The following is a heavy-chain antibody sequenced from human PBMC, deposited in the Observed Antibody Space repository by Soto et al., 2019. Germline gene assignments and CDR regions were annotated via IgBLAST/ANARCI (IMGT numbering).Heavy chain of an antibody. Sequence: QLQLQESGSGLVKPSQTLSLTCAVSGGSISRGGYSWSWIRQPPGKGLEWIGYIYHSGSTYYNPSPKSRVTISVDRSKHQFSLKLSSVTAADTAVDYCAAGGGLPRYYWGQGTLVTVSS. CDR3: AAGGGLPRYY. V-gene: IGHV4-30-2*01. CDR1: GGSISRGGYS. CDR2: IYHSGST. D-gene: IGHD5-12*01. J-gene: IGHJ4*02.